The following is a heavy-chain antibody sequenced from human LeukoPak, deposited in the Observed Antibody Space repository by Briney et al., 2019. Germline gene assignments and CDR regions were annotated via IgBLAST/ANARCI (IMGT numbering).Heavy chain of an antibody. CDR3: ARRPYWYFDL. Sequence: PSETLSLTCTVSGGSISSGGYYWNWIRQHPGKGLEWIGYIYYSGSTYYNPSLKSRVTISVDTSKNQFSLKLSSVTAADTAVYYCARRPYWYFDLWGRGTLVTVSS. V-gene: IGHV4-31*03. D-gene: IGHD6-6*01. CDR1: GGSISSGGYY. CDR2: IYYSGST. J-gene: IGHJ2*01.